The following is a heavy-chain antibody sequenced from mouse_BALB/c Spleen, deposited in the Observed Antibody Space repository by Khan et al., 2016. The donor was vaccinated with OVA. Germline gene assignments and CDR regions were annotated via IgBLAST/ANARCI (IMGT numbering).Heavy chain of an antibody. CDR3: ATSYFYGYYFDY. CDR1: GFTFTSYG. V-gene: IGHV5-17*02. Sequence: EVQGVESGGGLVQPGGSRKLSCAASGFTFTSYGMHWIRQAPEKGLEWVAYISSDSSTIYYADTVKGRFIISRDNPKNTLFLQMTSLRSGDTAMYFCATSYFYGYYFDYWGQGTTLTVSS. J-gene: IGHJ2*01. CDR2: ISSDSSTI. D-gene: IGHD1-1*01.